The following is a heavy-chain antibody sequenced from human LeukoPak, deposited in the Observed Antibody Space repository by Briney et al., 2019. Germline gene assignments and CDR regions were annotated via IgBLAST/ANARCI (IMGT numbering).Heavy chain of an antibody. CDR1: GFTFSSYA. J-gene: IGHJ4*02. D-gene: IGHD3-9*01. Sequence: PGGSLRLSCAASGFTFSSYAMHWVRQAPGKGLEWVAVISYDGSNKYYADSVKGRFTISRDNSKNTLYLQMNSLRAEDTAVYYCARTHLSVWGYDILTGYFDYWGQGTLVTVSS. V-gene: IGHV3-30-3*01. CDR3: ARTHLSVWGYDILTGYFDY. CDR2: ISYDGSNK.